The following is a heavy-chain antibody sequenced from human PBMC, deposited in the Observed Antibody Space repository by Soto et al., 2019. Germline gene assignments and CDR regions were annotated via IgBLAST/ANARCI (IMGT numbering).Heavy chain of an antibody. Sequence: SETLSLTXSVSGDSMRGYHFYWGWIRQAPGKGLEWIGSAYFSGGNTYYSPSLKSRVSISVDTSKNEFSLRLTSLTAADPAVYFCAYGSSSAWIDYWGRGTLVTVSS. CDR2: AYFSGGNT. V-gene: IGHV4-39*01. D-gene: IGHD6-25*01. CDR1: GDSMRGYHFY. J-gene: IGHJ4*02. CDR3: AYGSSSAWIDY.